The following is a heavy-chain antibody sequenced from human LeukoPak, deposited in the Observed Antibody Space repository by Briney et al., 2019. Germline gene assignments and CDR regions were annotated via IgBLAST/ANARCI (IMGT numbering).Heavy chain of an antibody. D-gene: IGHD6-13*01. CDR1: GGSIDSGSYY. CDR3: ARNRFAGYSSSWALDAFDI. J-gene: IGHJ3*02. V-gene: IGHV4-39*07. Sequence: PSETLSLTCTVSGGSIDSGSYYWGWIRQPPGKGLEWIGSIYYSGNTYYNPSLKSRVTISVDTSKNQFSLKLSSVTAADTAVYYCARNRFAGYSSSWALDAFDIWGQGTMVTVSS. CDR2: IYYSGNT.